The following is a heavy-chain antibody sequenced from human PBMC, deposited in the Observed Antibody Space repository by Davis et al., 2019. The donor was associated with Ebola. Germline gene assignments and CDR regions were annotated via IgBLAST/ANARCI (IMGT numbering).Heavy chain of an antibody. CDR1: GFTFSSYA. D-gene: IGHD3-3*01. CDR3: AKDESQIYDCWSGYYDA. J-gene: IGHJ5*02. Sequence: PGGSLRLSCAPSGFTFSSYAIHWVRQAPGKGLDWVAVMSYEGSNEYYADSVKCRLIISRDISKKTLYLQMNSLRAEDTAVYYCAKDESQIYDCWSGYYDAWGPGTRVTVSS. V-gene: IGHV3-30*18. CDR2: MSYEGSNE.